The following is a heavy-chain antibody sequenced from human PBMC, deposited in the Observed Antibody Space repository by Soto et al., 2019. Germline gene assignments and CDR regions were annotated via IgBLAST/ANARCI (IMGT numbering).Heavy chain of an antibody. J-gene: IGHJ6*02. Sequence: ASVTVSCQASGYTFTRSGIIWVRQAPGQGLEWMGWISTYNGDTNYAQTFQGRVTMTTDTSTSTVHMEVRSLRSDDTAVYYCAREGVAPYYYYGMDVWGQGTPVTVSS. V-gene: IGHV1-18*01. CDR2: ISTYNGDT. D-gene: IGHD5-12*01. CDR1: GYTFTRSG. CDR3: AREGVAPYYYYGMDV.